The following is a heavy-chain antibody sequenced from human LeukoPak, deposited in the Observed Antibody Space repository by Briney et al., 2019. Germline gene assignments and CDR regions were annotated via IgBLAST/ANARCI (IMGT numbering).Heavy chain of an antibody. CDR1: GGSISSSSYY. Sequence: MSSETLSLTCTVSGGSISSSSYYWGWIRQPPGKGLEWIGSIYYSGSTYYNPSLKSRVTISVDTSKNQFSLKLSSVTAADTAVYYCARQLGYCSSTSCYGDKVDFWGQGTLVTVSS. D-gene: IGHD2-2*01. CDR2: IYYSGST. CDR3: ARQLGYCSSTSCYGDKVDF. J-gene: IGHJ4*02. V-gene: IGHV4-39*01.